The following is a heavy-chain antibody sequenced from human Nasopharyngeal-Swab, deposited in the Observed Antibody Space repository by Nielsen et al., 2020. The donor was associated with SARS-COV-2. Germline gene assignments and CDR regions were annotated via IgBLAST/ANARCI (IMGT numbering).Heavy chain of an antibody. CDR1: GFTFSSYW. Sequence: GESLKISCAASGFTFSSYWMHWVRQAPGKGLVWVSRINSDGSSTSYADSVKGRFTISRDNAKNTLYLQMNSLRAEDTAVYYCASGMVLECLPTYWYFDLWGRGTLVTVSS. D-gene: IGHD3-3*01. J-gene: IGHJ2*01. V-gene: IGHV3-74*01. CDR2: INSDGSST. CDR3: ASGMVLECLPTYWYFDL.